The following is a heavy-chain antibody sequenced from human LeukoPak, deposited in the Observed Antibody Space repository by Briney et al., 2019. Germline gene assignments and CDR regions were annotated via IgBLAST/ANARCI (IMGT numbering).Heavy chain of an antibody. CDR3: AREAYGYDSSGLYYFDY. D-gene: IGHD3-22*01. J-gene: IGHJ4*02. V-gene: IGHV4-30-4*01. CDR1: GGSISSGDYY. CDR2: IYYSGST. Sequence: SSETLSLTCTVSGGSISSGDYYWSWIPQPPGKGLEWIGYIYYSGSTYYNPSLKSRVTISVDTSKNQFSLKLSSVTAADTAVYYCAREAYGYDSSGLYYFDYWGQGTLVTVSS.